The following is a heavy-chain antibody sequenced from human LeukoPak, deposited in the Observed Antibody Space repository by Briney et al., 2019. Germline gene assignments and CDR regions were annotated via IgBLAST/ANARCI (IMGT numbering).Heavy chain of an antibody. Sequence: ASVKVSCKASGYTFTSFGISWVRQAPGQGLEWMGWISVYNGNTNYAQSLQGRVTMTTDTSTSTAYMELRSLRSDDTAVYYCATDPGEIVPAAKGPRGDYCYGMDVWGQGTTVTVSS. V-gene: IGHV1-18*01. CDR3: ATDPGEIVPAAKGPRGDYCYGMDV. J-gene: IGHJ6*02. CDR1: GYTFTSFG. D-gene: IGHD2-2*01. CDR2: ISVYNGNT.